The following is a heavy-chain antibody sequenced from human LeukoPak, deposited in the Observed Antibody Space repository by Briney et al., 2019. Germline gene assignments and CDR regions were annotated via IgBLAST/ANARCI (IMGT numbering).Heavy chain of an antibody. CDR3: ASNPTAPYYYYYMDV. CDR2: INHSGST. J-gene: IGHJ6*03. CDR1: GGSFSGHY. V-gene: IGHV4-34*01. Sequence: PSETLSLTCGVSGGSFSGHYWSWIRQPPGKGLEWIGEINHSGSTNYIPSLKSRVTISVDTSKNQFSLKLSSVTAADTAVYYCASNPTAPYYYYYMDVWGKGTTVTISS.